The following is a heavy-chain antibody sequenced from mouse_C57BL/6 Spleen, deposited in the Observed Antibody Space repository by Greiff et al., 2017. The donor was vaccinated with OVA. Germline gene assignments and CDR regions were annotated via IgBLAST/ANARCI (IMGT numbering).Heavy chain of an antibody. Sequence: QVQLQQPGAELVRPGTSVKLSCKASGYTFTSYWMHWVKQRPGQGLEWIGVIDPSDSYTNYNQKFKGKATLTVDTSSSTAYMQLSSLTSEDSAVYYCARTAQATTWVAYWGQGTLVTVSA. CDR2: IDPSDSYT. CDR1: GYTFTSYW. J-gene: IGHJ3*01. CDR3: ARTAQATTWVAY. V-gene: IGHV1-59*01. D-gene: IGHD3-2*02.